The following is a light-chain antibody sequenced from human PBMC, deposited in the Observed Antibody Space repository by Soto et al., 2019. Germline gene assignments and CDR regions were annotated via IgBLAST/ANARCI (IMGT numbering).Light chain of an antibody. Sequence: QSVLTQPRSVSGSPGQSVTISCTGTSSDIGAYNYVSWYQQPPGRAPKLIIYDVTQRPSGVPDRFSGSKSGNTASPTISGLLAEDEADYFCCSYAGNYIYVFGTGTKVTVL. CDR2: DVT. CDR1: SSDIGAYNY. CDR3: CSYAGNYIYV. J-gene: IGLJ1*01. V-gene: IGLV2-11*01.